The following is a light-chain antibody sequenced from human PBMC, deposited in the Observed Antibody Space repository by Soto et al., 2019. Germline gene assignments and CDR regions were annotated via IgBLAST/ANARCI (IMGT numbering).Light chain of an antibody. V-gene: IGKV1-5*03. CDR3: QQYNSYSRT. CDR1: QSISSW. CDR2: KAS. Sequence: DIQMTQSPSTLSASVGDRVTITCRASQSISSWLAWYQQRPGKAPKLLIYKASSLESGVPSRFSGSGSGTEFTLTISILQPDDFATYYCQQYNSYSRTFGQGTKVDIK. J-gene: IGKJ1*01.